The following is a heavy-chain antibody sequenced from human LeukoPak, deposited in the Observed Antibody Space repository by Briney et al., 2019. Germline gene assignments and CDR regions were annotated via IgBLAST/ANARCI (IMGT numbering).Heavy chain of an antibody. V-gene: IGHV1-24*01. J-gene: IGHJ4*02. Sequence: ASVKVSCKVSGYTLTELSMHWVRQAPGKGLEWMGGFDPEDGETIYAQKFQGRVTMTEDTSTDTAYMELSSLRSEDTAVYYCATVSDYYDSSGYSYWGRGTLATVSS. CDR1: GYTLTELS. CDR2: FDPEDGET. D-gene: IGHD3-22*01. CDR3: ATVSDYYDSSGYSY.